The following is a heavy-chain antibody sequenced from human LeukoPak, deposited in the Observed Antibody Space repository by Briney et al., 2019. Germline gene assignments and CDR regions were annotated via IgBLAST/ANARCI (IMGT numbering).Heavy chain of an antibody. D-gene: IGHD3-10*01. CDR3: ARRSWAVRKGLWFGELFPNLFDY. J-gene: IGHJ4*02. CDR2: ISSSGSTI. V-gene: IGHV3-48*03. CDR1: GFTFSSYE. Sequence: GGSLRLSCAASGFTFSSYEMNWVRQAPGKGLEWVSYISSSGSTIYYADSVKGRFTISRDNAKNSLYLQMNSLRAEDTAVYYCARRSWAVRKGLWFGELFPNLFDYWGQGTLVTVSS.